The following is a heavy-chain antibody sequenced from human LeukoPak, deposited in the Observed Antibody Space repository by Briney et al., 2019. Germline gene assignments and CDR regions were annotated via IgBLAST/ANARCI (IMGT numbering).Heavy chain of an antibody. Sequence: GGPLRLSCAPSGFTFSSYAMSWVPQAPGKGLEWVSAIRGSGGRTFYADPVKGRFTVARDNSKNTLYLQMNCQRAEGKVVYCWSKGSGRYFQRPLGYWGQGTLVTVSS. CDR3: SKGSGRYFQRPLGY. V-gene: IGHV3-23*01. CDR2: IRGSGGRT. CDR1: GFTFSSYA. J-gene: IGHJ4*02. D-gene: IGHD3-10*01.